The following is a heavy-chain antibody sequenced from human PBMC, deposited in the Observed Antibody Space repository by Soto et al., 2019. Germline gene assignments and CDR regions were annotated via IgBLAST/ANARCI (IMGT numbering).Heavy chain of an antibody. CDR3: ARIAAARTNFAY. V-gene: IGHV4-39*07. CDR2: INYSGST. Sequence: SETLSLACTVSGGSISSGDYYWSWIRQPPGKGLEWIGEINYSGSTNYNPSLKSRVTISVDTSKNQFSLRLSSVTAADTAVYYCARIAAARTNFAYWGQGTLVTVSS. J-gene: IGHJ4*02. CDR1: GGSISSGDYY. D-gene: IGHD6-13*01.